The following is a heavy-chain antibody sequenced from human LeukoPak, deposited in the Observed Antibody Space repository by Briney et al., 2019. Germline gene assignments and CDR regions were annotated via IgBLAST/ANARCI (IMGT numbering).Heavy chain of an antibody. D-gene: IGHD3-10*01. CDR2: ISSSSSYI. J-gene: IGHJ6*03. CDR1: GFTFSSYS. Sequence: GGSLRLSCAASGFTFSSYSMNWVRQAPGKGLEWVSSISSSSSYIYYADSVKGRFTISRDNSKNTLYLQMNSLRAEDTAVYYCAKGDYGSGSYYSHYYYYYMDVWGKGTTVTVSS. V-gene: IGHV3-21*04. CDR3: AKGDYGSGSYYSHYYYYYMDV.